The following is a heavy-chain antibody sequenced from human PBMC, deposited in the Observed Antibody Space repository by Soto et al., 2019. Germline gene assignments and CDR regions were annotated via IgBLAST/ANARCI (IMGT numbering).Heavy chain of an antibody. Sequence: QVLLVQSGAEVKKPGASVKVSCKASGYTFTSYDINWVRQATGQGLEWMGWMNPNSGNTGYAQKVKGRVTMTRNTSISTAYMELSSLRSEDTAVYYCARVHSGYDIRGPYFYYMDVWGKGTTVTVSS. D-gene: IGHD5-12*01. CDR2: MNPNSGNT. CDR1: GYTFTSYD. J-gene: IGHJ6*03. CDR3: ARVHSGYDIRGPYFYYMDV. V-gene: IGHV1-8*01.